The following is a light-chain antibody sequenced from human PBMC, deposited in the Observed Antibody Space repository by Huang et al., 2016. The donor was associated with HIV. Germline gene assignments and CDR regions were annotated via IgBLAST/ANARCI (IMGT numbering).Light chain of an antibody. CDR1: QSVSSN. J-gene: IGKJ5*01. CDR2: GAS. CDR3: QQYNNWPPIT. Sequence: EIVMTQSPVTLSVSPGERATLSCRASQSVSSNLAWYQQKPGQAPRLLIYGASTRATGVPARFSGSGSGTEFTLTISSLQSEDFALYYCQQYNNWPPITFGQGTRLEIE. V-gene: IGKV3-15*01.